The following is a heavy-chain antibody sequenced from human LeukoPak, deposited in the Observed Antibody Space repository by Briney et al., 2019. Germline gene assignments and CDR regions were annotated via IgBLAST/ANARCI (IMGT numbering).Heavy chain of an antibody. D-gene: IGHD2-2*02. J-gene: IGHJ5*02. CDR2: ISAYNGNT. Sequence: ASVKVSCKAPGYSFTSYGISWVRQAPGQGLEWMGWISAYNGNTNYAQKLQGRVTMTTDTSTSTAYMELRSLRSDDTAVYYCARGGDCSSTSCYNNWFDPWGQGTLVTVSS. CDR3: ARGGDCSSTSCYNNWFDP. CDR1: GYSFTSYG. V-gene: IGHV1-18*01.